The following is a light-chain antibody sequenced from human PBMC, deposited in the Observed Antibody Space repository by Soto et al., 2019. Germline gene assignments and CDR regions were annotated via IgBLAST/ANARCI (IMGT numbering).Light chain of an antibody. J-gene: IGKJ1*01. V-gene: IGKV3-20*01. CDR2: GAS. Sequence: EIVLTQSPGTLFLSQGERATLSCRASQSVSSSYLAWYQQKPGQAPQVVIYGASSRASGIPDRFSGCGSWTDFTLTISRFEPEDFAVYYCLQSGSPRTFGQGTKVDIK. CDR3: LQSGSPRT. CDR1: QSVSSSY.